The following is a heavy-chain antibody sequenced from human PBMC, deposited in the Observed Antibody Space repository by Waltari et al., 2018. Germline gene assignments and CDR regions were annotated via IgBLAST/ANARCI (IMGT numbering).Heavy chain of an antibody. CDR2: IYTSGCT. J-gene: IGHJ5*02. CDR1: GGSISSGSYY. CDR3: ARAPASRSLYNWFDP. V-gene: IGHV4-61*02. D-gene: IGHD3-10*01. Sequence: QVQLQESGPGLVKPSQTLSLTCTVSGGSISSGSYYWSWSRQPDGKGLEWIGRIYTSGCTNYTPSLNSRVTISVDTSKNQFSLKLSSVTAADTAVYYCARAPASRSLYNWFDPWGQGTLVTVSS.